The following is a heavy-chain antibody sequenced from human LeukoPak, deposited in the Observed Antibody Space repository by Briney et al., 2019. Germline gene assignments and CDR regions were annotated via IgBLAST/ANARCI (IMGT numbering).Heavy chain of an antibody. CDR2: INHSGST. J-gene: IGHJ4*02. Sequence: SETLSLTCAVYGGSFSGYYWSWIRQPPGKGLEWIGEINHSGSTNYNPSLKSRVTISVDASKNQFSLKLSSVTAADTAVYYCARGLKGVGFDYWGQGTLVTVSS. CDR1: GGSFSGYY. D-gene: IGHD3-3*01. CDR3: ARGLKGVGFDY. V-gene: IGHV4-34*01.